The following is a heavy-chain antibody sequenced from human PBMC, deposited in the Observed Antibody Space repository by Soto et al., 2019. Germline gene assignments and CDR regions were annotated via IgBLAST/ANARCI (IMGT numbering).Heavy chain of an antibody. V-gene: IGHV4-4*03. CDR1: GGFISSSNC. D-gene: IGHD6-6*01. Sequence: QETLCHRCTVSGGFISSSNCWRWCLRLPRKGLEWIGEIYHSGSTNYNPSLKSRVTISVDKSKNQFSLKLSSVTAADTAVYYCARGTGPWNSRSSPYSYYGMDAWGQGSTV. J-gene: IGHJ6*02. CDR2: IYHSGST. CDR3: ARGTGPWNSRSSPYSYYGMDA.